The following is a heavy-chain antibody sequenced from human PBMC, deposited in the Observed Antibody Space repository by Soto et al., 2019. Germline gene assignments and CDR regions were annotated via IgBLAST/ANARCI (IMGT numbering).Heavy chain of an antibody. Sequence: EVQLVESGGGLVQPGGSLRLSCAASGFTFSSYAMHWVRQAPGKGLEYVSAISSNGGSTYYANSVKGRFAISRDNSXNTLYLQMGSLRAEDMAVYYCARDVGGYSGYAVDYWGQGTLVTVSS. D-gene: IGHD5-12*01. CDR1: GFTFSSYA. J-gene: IGHJ4*02. CDR2: ISSNGGST. CDR3: ARDVGGYSGYAVDY. V-gene: IGHV3-64*01.